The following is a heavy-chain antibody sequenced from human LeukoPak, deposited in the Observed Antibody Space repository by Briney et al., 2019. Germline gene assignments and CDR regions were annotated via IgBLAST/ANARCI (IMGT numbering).Heavy chain of an antibody. Sequence: ASVKVSCKASGYTFTGYYMHWVRQAPGQGLEWMGWINPNSGGTNYAQKFQGRVTMTRDTSISTAYMDLSRLRSDDTAVYYCARNADSYGHGDWFDPWGQGTLVTVSS. J-gene: IGHJ5*02. CDR2: INPNSGGT. D-gene: IGHD5-18*01. CDR1: GYTFTGYY. V-gene: IGHV1-2*02. CDR3: ARNADSYGHGDWFDP.